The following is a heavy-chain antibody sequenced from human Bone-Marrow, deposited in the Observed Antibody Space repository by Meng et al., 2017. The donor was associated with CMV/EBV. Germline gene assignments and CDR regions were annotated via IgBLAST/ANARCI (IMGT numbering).Heavy chain of an antibody. CDR3: LRDYDFWSRGGY. D-gene: IGHD3-3*01. CDR2: INWNGGST. V-gene: IGHV3-20*01. J-gene: IGHJ4*02. Sequence: GGSLRLSCAASGFTFDDYGMSWVRQAPGKGLEWVSGINWNGGSTGYADSVKGRFTISRDNAKNSLYLQMNSLRAEDTALYHCLRDYDFWSRGGYWGQGKLVNVPS. CDR1: GFTFDDYG.